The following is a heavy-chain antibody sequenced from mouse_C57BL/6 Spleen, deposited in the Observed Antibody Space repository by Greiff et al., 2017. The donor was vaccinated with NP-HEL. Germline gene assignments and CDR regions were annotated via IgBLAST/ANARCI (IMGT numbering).Heavy chain of an antibody. D-gene: IGHD1-1*01. J-gene: IGHJ1*03. CDR3: TRGPLLLRNFDV. Sequence: EVKLVESGEGLVKPGGFLKLSCAASGFTFSSYAMSWVRQTPEKRLEWVAYISSGGDYIYYADTVKGRFTISRDNARNTLYLQMSSLKSEDTAMYYCTRGPLLLRNFDVWGTGTTVTVSS. CDR1: GFTFSSYA. V-gene: IGHV5-9-1*02. CDR2: ISSGGDYI.